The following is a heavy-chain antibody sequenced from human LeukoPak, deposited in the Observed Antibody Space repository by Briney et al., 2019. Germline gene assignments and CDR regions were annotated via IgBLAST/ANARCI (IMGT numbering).Heavy chain of an antibody. CDR3: AREEGTYYYDSSGYSGHNWFDP. D-gene: IGHD3-22*01. Sequence: GASVKVSCKASGYTFTSYYMHWVRQAPGQGLEWMGIINPSGGSTSYAQKFQGRVTMTRDMSTSTVYMELSSLRSEDTAVYYCAREEGTYYYDSSGYSGHNWFDPWGQGTLVTVSS. V-gene: IGHV1-46*01. CDR1: GYTFTSYY. CDR2: INPSGGST. J-gene: IGHJ5*02.